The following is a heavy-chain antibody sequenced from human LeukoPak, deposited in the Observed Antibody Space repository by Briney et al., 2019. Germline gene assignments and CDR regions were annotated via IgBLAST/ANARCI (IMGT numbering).Heavy chain of an antibody. J-gene: IGHJ4*02. V-gene: IGHV3-23*01. CDR3: AKDLGRYRNNYFDY. D-gene: IGHD1-26*01. CDR2: ISASGDNT. CDR1: GFTFSNYG. Sequence: GGSLRLSCAASGFTFSNYGMNWVRQAPGKGLEWVSAISASGDNTYYADSVKGRFTISRDDSKNTLYLQMNSLRAEDTAVYYCAKDLGRYRNNYFDYWGQGTLVTVSS.